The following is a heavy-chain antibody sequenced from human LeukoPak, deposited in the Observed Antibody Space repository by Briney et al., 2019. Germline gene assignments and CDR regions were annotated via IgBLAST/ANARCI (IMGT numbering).Heavy chain of an antibody. Sequence: GGSLRLSCAASGFSFSRYSMNWVRQAPGKGLEWVGRIKTKTDGGTTDYAAPVKGRFTISRDDSKSTLYLQMNSLKTEDTAVYYCTTAPDRFDYWGQGTLVTVSS. V-gene: IGHV3-15*01. CDR1: GFSFSRYS. CDR3: TTAPDRFDY. CDR2: IKTKTDGGTT. J-gene: IGHJ4*02.